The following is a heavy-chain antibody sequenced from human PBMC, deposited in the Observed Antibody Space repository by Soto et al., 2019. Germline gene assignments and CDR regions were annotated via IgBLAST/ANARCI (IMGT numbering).Heavy chain of an antibody. CDR1: GGSISSYY. D-gene: IGHD3-10*01. J-gene: IGHJ5*02. CDR3: ARHRKGFGELFESYGPGGFDP. V-gene: IGHV4-59*08. CDR2: IYYSGST. Sequence: PSETLSLTCTVSGGSISSYYWSWIRQPPGKGLEWVGYIYYSGSTNYNPSLKSRVTISVDTSKNQFSLKLSSVTAADTAVYYCARHRKGFGELFESYGPGGFDPWGQGTLVTVSS.